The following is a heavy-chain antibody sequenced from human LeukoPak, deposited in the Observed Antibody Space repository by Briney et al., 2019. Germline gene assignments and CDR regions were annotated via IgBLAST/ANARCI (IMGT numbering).Heavy chain of an antibody. Sequence: GGSLRLSCGASGFAFSSYWMTWLRQAPGKGLEFVANIEPAGSATYYADSVKGQFTISRDNTKNLLYLQMNSLTAEDSAVYHCGRFGYVSAVDTWGQGALVTVSS. CDR3: GRFGYVSAVDT. CDR2: IEPAGSAT. J-gene: IGHJ5*02. V-gene: IGHV3-7*01. D-gene: IGHD2-15*01. CDR1: GFAFSSYW.